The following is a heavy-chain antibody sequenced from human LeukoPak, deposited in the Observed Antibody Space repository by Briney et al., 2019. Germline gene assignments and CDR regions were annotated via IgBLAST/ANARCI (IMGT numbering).Heavy chain of an antibody. V-gene: IGHV4-4*07. CDR1: GGSISSYY. Sequence: SETLSPTCTVSGGSISSYYWSWIRQPAGKGLEWIGRIYTSGSTNYNPSLKSRVTMSVDTSKNQFSLKLSSVTAADTAVYYCARDHCSGGSCYASWYYFDYWGQGTLVTASS. D-gene: IGHD2-15*01. J-gene: IGHJ4*02. CDR3: ARDHCSGGSCYASWYYFDY. CDR2: IYTSGST.